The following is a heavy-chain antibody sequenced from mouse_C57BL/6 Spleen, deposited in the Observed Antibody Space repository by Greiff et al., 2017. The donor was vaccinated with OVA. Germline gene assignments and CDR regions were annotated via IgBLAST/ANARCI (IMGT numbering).Heavy chain of an antibody. CDR3: ARVDLFSCYYGSQFDY. CDR1: GYTFTSYW. CDR2: IHPNGGST. Sequence: QVQLQQPGAELVKPGASVKLSCKASGYTFTSYWMNWVKQRPGQGLEWIGMIHPNGGSTNYNEKFKSKATLTVDTSSSTAYMQLSSLTSEDSAVYYCARVDLFSCYYGSQFDYWGQGTTLTVSS. V-gene: IGHV1-64*01. D-gene: IGHD1-1*01. J-gene: IGHJ2*01.